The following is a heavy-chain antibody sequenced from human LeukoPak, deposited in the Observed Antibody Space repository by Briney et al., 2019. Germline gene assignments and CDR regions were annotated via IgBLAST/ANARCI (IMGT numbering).Heavy chain of an antibody. CDR1: GYTFTGYF. CDR3: ARDPNLRYDWFDP. CDR2: INSKSGGT. V-gene: IGHV1-2*02. D-gene: IGHD4-17*01. Sequence: ASVKVSCKASGYTFTGYFMHWVRQAPGQGLEWMGWINSKSGGTYYVQKLQGGPTMTRDTSINTAYMELSRLRSDETAVYYCARDPNLRYDWFDPWGQGTLVTVSS. J-gene: IGHJ5*02.